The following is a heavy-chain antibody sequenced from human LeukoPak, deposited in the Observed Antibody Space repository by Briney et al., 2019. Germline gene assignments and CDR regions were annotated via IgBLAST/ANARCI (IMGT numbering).Heavy chain of an antibody. D-gene: IGHD3-3*01. V-gene: IGHV1-8*01. J-gene: IGHJ6*03. CDR1: GYTFTSYD. CDR3: ATEKHHDFWSGSYYYYMDV. CDR2: MNPNSGNT. Sequence: ASVKVSCKASGYTFTSYDINWVRQATGQGLEWMGWMNPNSGNTGYAQKFQGRVSMTRNTSISIAYMELSSLRSEDTAMYYCATEKHHDFWSGSYYYYMDVWGKGTTVTVSS.